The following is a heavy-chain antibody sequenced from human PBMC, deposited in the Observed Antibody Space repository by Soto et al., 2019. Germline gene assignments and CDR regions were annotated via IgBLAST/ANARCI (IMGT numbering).Heavy chain of an antibody. CDR1: GYTFTGYY. CDR3: ARDQAETYYYDSSGYLLHHPLAY. J-gene: IGHJ4*02. CDR2: INPNSGGT. D-gene: IGHD3-22*01. Sequence: ASVKVSCKASGYTFTGYYMHWVRQAPGQGLEWMGWINPNSGGTNYAQKFQGWVTMTRDTSISTAYMELSRLRSDDTAVYYCARDQAETYYYDSSGYLLHHPLAYWGQGTLVTVSS. V-gene: IGHV1-2*04.